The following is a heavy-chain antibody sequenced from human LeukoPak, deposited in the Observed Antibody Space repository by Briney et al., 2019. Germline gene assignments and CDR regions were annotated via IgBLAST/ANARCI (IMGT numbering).Heavy chain of an antibody. J-gene: IGHJ4*02. CDR1: GGSISSSSYY. Sequence: SETLSLTCSVSGGSISSSSYYWGWIRQPPGKGLEWIGSLYYSGSTYYNPSLKSRVTMSVDTSKNQFSLRLSSVNAADTAVYYCARDILATSIAAPYYWGQGTLVTVSS. D-gene: IGHD6-13*01. CDR2: LYYSGST. V-gene: IGHV4-39*07. CDR3: ARDILATSIAAPYY.